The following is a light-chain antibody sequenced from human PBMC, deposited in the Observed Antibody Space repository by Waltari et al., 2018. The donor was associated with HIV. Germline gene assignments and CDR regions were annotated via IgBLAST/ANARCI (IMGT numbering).Light chain of an antibody. V-gene: IGKV3-11*01. CDR2: DVS. CDR1: QSISSF. Sequence: IVLTQSPATLSLSPGERAPLSCRASQSISSFLAWYRQTPGQAPRLLIYDVSNRATGISDRFSGSGFGTDFTLTINYLEPEDSGIYYCQQRRRWPVTFGEGTRLEIK. CDR3: QQRRRWPVT. J-gene: IGKJ5*01.